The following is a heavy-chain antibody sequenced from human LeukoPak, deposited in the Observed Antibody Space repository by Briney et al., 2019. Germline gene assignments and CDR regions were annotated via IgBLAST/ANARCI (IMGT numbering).Heavy chain of an antibody. CDR3: ARDHDYYDSSGYPNWFDP. V-gene: IGHV1-18*01. CDR1: GYTFTSYG. J-gene: IGHJ5*02. CDR2: ISAYNGNT. D-gene: IGHD3-22*01. Sequence: GGSVKVSCKASGYTFTSYGISWVRQAPGQGLEWMGWISAYNGNTNYAQKLQGRVTMTTDTSTSTAYMELRSLRSDDTAVYYCARDHDYYDSSGYPNWFDPWGRGTLVTVSS.